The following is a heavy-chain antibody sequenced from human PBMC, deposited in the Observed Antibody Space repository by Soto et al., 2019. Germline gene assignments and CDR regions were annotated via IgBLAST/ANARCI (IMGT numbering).Heavy chain of an antibody. CDR2: INHSGST. V-gene: IGHV4-34*01. CDR3: ARTSRFDY. CDR1: GVSFSDYY. D-gene: IGHD6-6*01. Sequence: SETLSLTCAVYGVSFSDYYWSWIRQPPGKGLEWIGEINHSGSTNYNPSLKSRVTISVDTSKNQFSLKLSSVTAADTAVYYCARTSRFDYWGQGTLVTVSS. J-gene: IGHJ4*02.